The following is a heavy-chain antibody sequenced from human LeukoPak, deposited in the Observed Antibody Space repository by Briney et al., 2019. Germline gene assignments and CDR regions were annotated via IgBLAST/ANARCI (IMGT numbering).Heavy chain of an antibody. D-gene: IGHD6-19*01. CDR2: IKQDGSEK. CDR1: GFTFSGYW. Sequence: GGSLRLSCAASGFTFSGYWMTWVRQAPGKGLEWVANIKQDGSEKYYVDSVKGRFTISRDNAKSSLYLQMNSLRAEDTAVYYCARVMDDSSGWIGDYYYMDVWGKGTTVTVSS. J-gene: IGHJ6*03. CDR3: ARVMDDSSGWIGDYYYMDV. V-gene: IGHV3-7*01.